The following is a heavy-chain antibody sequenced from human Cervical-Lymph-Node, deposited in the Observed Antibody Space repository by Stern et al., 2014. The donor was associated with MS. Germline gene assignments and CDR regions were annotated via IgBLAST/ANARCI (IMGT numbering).Heavy chain of an antibody. Sequence: EVQLVESGGGLVKPGRSLRLSCEVSGFTFSNYTMHWVRQAPGKGLEWVSSISSTSKYIYYANSVKGRFTISRDNAKNSLYLQMNSLRAEDTAIYYCARARRGFDHWGQGTLVTVSS. J-gene: IGHJ4*02. V-gene: IGHV3-21*06. CDR2: ISSTSKYI. CDR3: ARARRGFDH. CDR1: GFTFSNYT.